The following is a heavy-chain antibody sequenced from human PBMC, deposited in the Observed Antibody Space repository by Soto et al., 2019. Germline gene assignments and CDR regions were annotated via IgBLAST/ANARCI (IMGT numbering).Heavy chain of an antibody. D-gene: IGHD5-12*01. CDR2: ISGGGDCSADT. J-gene: IGHJ4*02. CDR3: AKNNWIVATTFVDL. Sequence: EVQLLESGGGVAQPGGSLRLSCEASGFTFSTYVMSWVRQAPGKGLEWVSGISGGGDCSADTYFADSVKGRFTISRDSSKNTVYLPMNSLRAVDTAVYYCAKNNWIVATTFVDLWGRGTLVTVSS. CDR1: GFTFSTYV. V-gene: IGHV3-23*01.